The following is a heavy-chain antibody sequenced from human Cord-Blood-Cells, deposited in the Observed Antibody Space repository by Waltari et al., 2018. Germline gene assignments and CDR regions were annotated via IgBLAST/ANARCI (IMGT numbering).Heavy chain of an antibody. Sequence: QVQLVQSGAEGKKPGCSVKASCKASGYTFPRYAMHWVRQARGQRLEWMGWINAGNGNTKYSEKYQDRVTMTRYTSASTAYIELSSLRSEDTAVYYCATESLDYWGQGTLVTVSS. CDR1: GYTFPRYA. CDR3: ATESLDY. CDR2: INAGNGNT. V-gene: IGHV1-3*01. J-gene: IGHJ4*02.